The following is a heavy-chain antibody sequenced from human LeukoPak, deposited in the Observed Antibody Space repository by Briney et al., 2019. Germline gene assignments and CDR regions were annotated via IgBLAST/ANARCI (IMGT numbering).Heavy chain of an antibody. V-gene: IGHV3-74*01. J-gene: IGHJ2*01. D-gene: IGHD2-8*02. CDR2: INRDGTST. CDR3: ARMGVSRYFDL. Sequence: PGGSLRLSCAASGFTFSTYWMHWVRQAPGKGLVWVSSINRDGTSTNYADSVKGRFTISRDNAKNTLYLQMNSLRVEDTAVYYCARMGVSRYFDLWGRGTLVTVSS. CDR1: GFTFSTYW.